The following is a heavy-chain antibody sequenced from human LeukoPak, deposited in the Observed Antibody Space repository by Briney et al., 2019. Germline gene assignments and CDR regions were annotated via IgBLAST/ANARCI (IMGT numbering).Heavy chain of an antibody. D-gene: IGHD3/OR15-3a*01. CDR2: IYCTGNT. Sequence: PSETLSLTCAVSGDSISNYYWSWIRQPPGKGLEWIGSIYCTGNTYYNASLKSRVTISIDTSRNQISLRLTSVTATDTAMYYCARQTGSGLFTLPGGQGTLVTVSS. CDR1: GDSISNYY. V-gene: IGHV4-59*04. J-gene: IGHJ4*02. CDR3: ARQTGSGLFTLP.